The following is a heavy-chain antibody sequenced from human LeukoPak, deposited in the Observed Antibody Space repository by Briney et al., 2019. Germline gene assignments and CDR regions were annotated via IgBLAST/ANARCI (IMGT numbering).Heavy chain of an antibody. CDR2: ISYDGGNS. D-gene: IGHD4-11*01. CDR3: AKDRPSYSHYSYYGMDV. CDR1: GFTFSSYA. V-gene: IGHV3-30*04. Sequence: GRSLRLSCAASGFTFSSYAMHWVRQAPGKGLEWVAVISYDGGNSYYADSVKGRFTISRDNSKNTLYLQMNSLGTEDTAVYYCAKDRPSYSHYSYYGMDVWGQGTTVTVSS. J-gene: IGHJ6*02.